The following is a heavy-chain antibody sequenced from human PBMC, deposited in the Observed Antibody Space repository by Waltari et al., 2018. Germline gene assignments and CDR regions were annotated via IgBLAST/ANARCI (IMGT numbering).Heavy chain of an antibody. CDR2: VYVGGIK. J-gene: IGHJ5*02. CDR1: GFLANDNY. CDR3: AAGYLSSSFDP. V-gene: IGHV3-53*01. Sequence: EGQLVESGGGLILRGGSLRLSCEASGFLANDNYISWVRQAPGRGLGWVSSVYVGGIKEYADSVRGLFTISRDSAKNMVYLQMDSLTVEDTAVYFCAAGYLSSSFDPWGQGTLVTVSS. D-gene: IGHD6-6*01.